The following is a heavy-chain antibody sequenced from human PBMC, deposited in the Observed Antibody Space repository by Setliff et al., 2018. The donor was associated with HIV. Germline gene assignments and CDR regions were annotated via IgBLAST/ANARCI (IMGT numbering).Heavy chain of an antibody. J-gene: IGHJ4*02. CDR3: ALTPYSTSTLSY. Sequence: GGSLRLSCAASGFTFSSYWMHWVRQAPGKGLEWVAYIKKDGSETYYVDSVKGRFAISRDNAKNTLYLQMNSLRAEDTAVYYCALTPYSTSTLSYWGQGNLVTVSS. CDR2: IKKDGSET. CDR1: GFTFSSYW. V-gene: IGHV3-7*01. D-gene: IGHD6-6*01.